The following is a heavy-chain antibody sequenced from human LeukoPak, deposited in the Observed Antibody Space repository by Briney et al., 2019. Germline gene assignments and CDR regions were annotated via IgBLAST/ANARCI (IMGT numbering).Heavy chain of an antibody. CDR2: ISYDGSNK. J-gene: IGHJ1*01. CDR1: GFTFSSYG. CDR3: AKPSSSGWYGDFQH. V-gene: IGHV3-30*18. D-gene: IGHD6-19*01. Sequence: PGRSLRLSCAASGFTFSSYGMHWVRQAPGKGLEWVAVISYDGSNKYHVDSVKGRFTISRDNSKNTLYLQMNSLRPEDTAVYYCAKPSSSGWYGDFQHWGQGTLVTVSS.